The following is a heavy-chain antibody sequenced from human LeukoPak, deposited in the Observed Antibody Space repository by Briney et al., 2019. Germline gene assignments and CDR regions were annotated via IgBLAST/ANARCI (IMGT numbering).Heavy chain of an antibody. D-gene: IGHD3-22*01. CDR1: GGSFTDYY. CDR3: ARDGYYYDSSGYSLFDY. CDR2: IYTSGST. V-gene: IGHV4-4*07. Sequence: SETLSLTCAVYGGSFTDYYWSWIRQPAGKGLEWIGRIYTSGSTNYNPSLKSRVTMSVDTSKNQFSLKLSSVTAADTAVYYCARDGYYYDSSGYSLFDYWGQGTLVTVSS. J-gene: IGHJ4*02.